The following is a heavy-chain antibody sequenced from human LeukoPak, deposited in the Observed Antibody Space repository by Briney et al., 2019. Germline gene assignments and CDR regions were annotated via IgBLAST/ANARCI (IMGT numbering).Heavy chain of an antibody. V-gene: IGHV3-11*04. CDR2: ISSSGNTI. Sequence: GGSLRLSRAASGFTFSDYYMNWVRQAPGKGLEWVSYISSSGNTIYYADSVKGRFTISRDNAKISLYLQMNSLRAEDTAVYYCAGDRIVVPRGGFGYWGQGTLVTVSS. CDR1: GFTFSDYY. J-gene: IGHJ4*02. CDR3: AGDRIVVPRGGFGY. D-gene: IGHD1-26*01.